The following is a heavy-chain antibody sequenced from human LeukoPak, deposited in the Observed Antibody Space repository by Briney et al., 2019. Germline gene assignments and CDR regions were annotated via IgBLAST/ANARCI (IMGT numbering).Heavy chain of an antibody. CDR3: ARASGFGDYGY. CDR1: GGSVRSGCNY. J-gene: IGHJ4*02. D-gene: IGHD4-17*01. CDR2: IYYSGTT. V-gene: IGHV4-61*01. Sequence: SETLSLTCTVSGGSVRSGCNYWSWIRQPPGKGLEWIGHIYYSGTTNYNPSLKSRVTISVDTSKSQFSLKLSSVTAADTAVYYCARASGFGDYGYWGQGTLLTVSS.